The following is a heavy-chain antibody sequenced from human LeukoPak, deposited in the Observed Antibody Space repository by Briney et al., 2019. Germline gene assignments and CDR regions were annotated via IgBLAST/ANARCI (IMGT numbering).Heavy chain of an antibody. CDR3: ARRPYCSSTSCYIGGAFDI. Sequence: PSETLSLTCTASGGSISSSNYYWGWIRQPPGKGLEWIGSVYYSGSTYYNPSLKSRLTISVDTSKNQFSLKLSSVTAADTAVYYCARRPYCSSTSCYIGGAFDIWGQGTMVTVSS. J-gene: IGHJ3*02. CDR2: VYYSGST. V-gene: IGHV4-39*01. CDR1: GGSISSSNYY. D-gene: IGHD2-2*02.